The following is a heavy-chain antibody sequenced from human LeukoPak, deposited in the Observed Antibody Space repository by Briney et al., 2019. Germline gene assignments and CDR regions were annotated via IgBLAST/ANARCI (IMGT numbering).Heavy chain of an antibody. CDR3: ARNWGSYAFDI. CDR1: GGSTSSYY. Sequence: SETLSLTCTVSGGSTSSYYWSWIRQAPGKGLEWIGYIYYSGSTNCNPSLKSRVTISLDTSKNQFSLKLSSVTAADTAVYYCARNWGSYAFDIWGQGTMVTVSS. V-gene: IGHV4-59*08. J-gene: IGHJ3*02. CDR2: IYYSGST. D-gene: IGHD7-27*01.